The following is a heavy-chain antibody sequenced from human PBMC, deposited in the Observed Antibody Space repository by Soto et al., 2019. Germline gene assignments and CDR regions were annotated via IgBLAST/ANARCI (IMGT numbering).Heavy chain of an antibody. D-gene: IGHD3-3*01. CDR1: GYTFTSYG. CDR3: ARHHYDFWSGYSIAFEY. V-gene: IGHV1-18*01. J-gene: IGHJ4*02. CDR2: ISAYNGNT. Sequence: GASVKVSCKASGYTFTSYGISWVRQAPGQGLEWMGWISAYNGNTNYAQKLQGRVTMTTDTSTSTAYMELRSSVTAADTAVYYCARHHYDFWSGYSIAFEYWGQGTLVTVSS.